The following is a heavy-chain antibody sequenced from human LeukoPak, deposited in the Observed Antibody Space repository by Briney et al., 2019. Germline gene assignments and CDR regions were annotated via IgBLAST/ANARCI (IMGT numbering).Heavy chain of an antibody. V-gene: IGHV3-7*01. J-gene: IGHJ4*02. CDR1: GFTFSSYW. CDR2: INPDGSNI. D-gene: IGHD3-3*01. Sequence: GGSLRLSCAASGFTFSSYWMSWVRQAPGKGLEWVANINPDGSNILYVDSVKGRFTISRDNAKNSLYLQMNNLRAEDTAVYFCVSGFLQWLYWGQGTLVTGSS. CDR3: VSGFLQWLY.